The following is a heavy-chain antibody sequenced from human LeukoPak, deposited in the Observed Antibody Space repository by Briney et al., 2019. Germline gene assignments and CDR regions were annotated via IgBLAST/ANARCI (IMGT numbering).Heavy chain of an antibody. J-gene: IGHJ6*02. CDR3: ARNNGMDV. V-gene: IGHV3-7*03. Sequence: PAESLRLSCAASGFSFSSHWRSWGRHDPGRGAEGGADGNRDGGGTYYQASVKGRVTISKDNAKNSLYLQMNSLRAEDTALYYCARNNGMDVWGQGTTVIVSS. CDR2: GNRDGGGT. CDR1: GFSFSSHW.